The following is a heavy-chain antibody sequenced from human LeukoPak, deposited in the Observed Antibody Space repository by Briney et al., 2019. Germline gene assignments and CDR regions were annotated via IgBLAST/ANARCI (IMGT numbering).Heavy chain of an antibody. V-gene: IGHV4-59*08. CDR1: GGSISSYY. D-gene: IGHD5-12*01. CDR3: ARRRGYTLDY. CDR2: IYYSGST. Sequence: SETLSLTCTVSGGSISSYYWSWIRQPPGKGLEWIGYIYYSGSTNYNPSLKSRVAISVDTSKNQFSLKLSSVTAADTAVYYCARRRGYTLDYWGQGTLVNVSS. J-gene: IGHJ4*02.